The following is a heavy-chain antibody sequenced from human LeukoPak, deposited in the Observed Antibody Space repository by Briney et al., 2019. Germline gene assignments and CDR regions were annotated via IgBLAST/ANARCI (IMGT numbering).Heavy chain of an antibody. D-gene: IGHD3-22*01. J-gene: IGHJ3*02. V-gene: IGHV3-23*01. CDR1: EFTFNNYA. CDR2: ISGSGGST. Sequence: GGSLRLSCAASEFTFNNYAMSWVRQAPGKGLEWVSAISGSGGSTYYADSVKGRFTISRDNSKNSLSLQMNSLRAEDTAVYYCARDHHRRLYDSQARDTFDIWGQGTMVTVSS. CDR3: ARDHHRRLYDSQARDTFDI.